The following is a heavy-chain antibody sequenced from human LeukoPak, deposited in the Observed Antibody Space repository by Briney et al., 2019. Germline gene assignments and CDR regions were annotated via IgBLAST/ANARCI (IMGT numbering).Heavy chain of an antibody. CDR3: ARASRGWFDP. Sequence: SSATLSLTCAVYGGSFSGYYWSWIRQPPGKGLEWIGYIYYSGSTNYNPSLKSRVTISVDTSKNQFSLKLSSVTAADTAVYYCARASRGWFDPWGQGTLVTVSS. CDR1: GGSFSGYY. V-gene: IGHV4-59*01. CDR2: IYYSGST. J-gene: IGHJ5*02.